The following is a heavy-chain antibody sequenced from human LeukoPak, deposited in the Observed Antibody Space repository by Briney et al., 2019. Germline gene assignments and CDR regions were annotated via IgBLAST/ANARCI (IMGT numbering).Heavy chain of an antibody. V-gene: IGHV4-31*02. Sequence: LRLSCAASGFTFSSYAMSWGRQHPGKGLEWSWYIYYSVGTYYNPSLKSRVIIAVDTSNNQFPLKISSVTAADTVVYYCMVRGVTDFDDWGQGTLVTVSS. J-gene: IGHJ4*02. CDR3: MVRGVTDFDD. CDR1: GFTFSSYA. D-gene: IGHD3-10*01. CDR2: IYYSVGT.